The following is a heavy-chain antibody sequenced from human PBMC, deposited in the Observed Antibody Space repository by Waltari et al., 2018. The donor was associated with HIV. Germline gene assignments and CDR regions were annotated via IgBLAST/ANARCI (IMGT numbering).Heavy chain of an antibody. J-gene: IGHJ6*02. V-gene: IGHV3-7*01. D-gene: IGHD3-22*01. Sequence: EVQLVESGGGLVPPGGSLRLSCAASGFTFSSYWMRWVRQAPGKGLEWVANINQYGSEKYYVDSVQGRFTISRDNAKNSLYMQMNSLRAEDTAVYYCARIWDYYDTSGYYYRNYFYYGMDVWGQGTTVTVSS. CDR3: ARIWDYYDTSGYYYRNYFYYGMDV. CDR2: INQYGSEK. CDR1: GFTFSSYW.